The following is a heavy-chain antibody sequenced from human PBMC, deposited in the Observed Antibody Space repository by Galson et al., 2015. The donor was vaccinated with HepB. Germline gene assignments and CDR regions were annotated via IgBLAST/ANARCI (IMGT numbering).Heavy chain of an antibody. Sequence: SLRLSCAASGFTFSTYSMNWVRQAPGKGLEWVSSISGSSSYIYYADSVKGRFTIPRDNAKNSLYLQMNSLRAEDTAVYYCARKGPFDYWGQGTLVTVSS. CDR2: ISGSSSYI. V-gene: IGHV3-21*01. CDR3: ARKGPFDY. CDR1: GFTFSTYS. J-gene: IGHJ4*02.